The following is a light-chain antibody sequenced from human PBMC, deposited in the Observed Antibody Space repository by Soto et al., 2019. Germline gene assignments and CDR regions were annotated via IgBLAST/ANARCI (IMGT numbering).Light chain of an antibody. J-gene: IGKJ4*01. Sequence: MTQSPLSLPVTPGEPASITCRASQSITNYLNWYQHKPGQAPNLLIYAASTLQAGVPSRFRGSGSGTDFTLTISSLQPEDFATYFCQQSNSSPPTFGGGTKVDIK. CDR3: QQSNSSPPT. CDR1: QSITNY. V-gene: IGKV1-39*01. CDR2: AAS.